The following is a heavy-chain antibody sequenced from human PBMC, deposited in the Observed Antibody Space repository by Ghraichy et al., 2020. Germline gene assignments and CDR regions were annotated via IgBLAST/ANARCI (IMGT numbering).Heavy chain of an antibody. V-gene: IGHV4-31*03. J-gene: IGHJ4*02. D-gene: IGHD3-10*01. CDR3: ARLRWFEYYFDY. CDR2: IYSRGGT. Sequence: SLNISCTVSGGSISSGSYHWSWIRQQQGKGLEWIGYIYSRGGTYYSPSLKSRVIMAVDTSKNQFSLRLTSVTTADTAVYYCARLRWFEYYFDYWGQGILVTVSS. CDR1: GGSISSGSYH.